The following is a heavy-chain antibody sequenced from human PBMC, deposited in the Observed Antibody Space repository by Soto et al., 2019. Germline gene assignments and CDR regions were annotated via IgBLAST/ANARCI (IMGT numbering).Heavy chain of an antibody. CDR1: GGSISSYY. D-gene: IGHD5-18*01. CDR2: IYYSGST. J-gene: IGHJ4*02. CDR3: ARNNVDTAMVPYYFDY. V-gene: IGHV4-59*01. Sequence: SETLSLTCTVSGGSISSYYWSWIRQPPGKGLEWIGYIYYSGSTNYNPSLKSRVTISVDTSKNQFSLKLSSVTAADTAVYYCARNNVDTAMVPYYFDYWGQGTLVTVSS.